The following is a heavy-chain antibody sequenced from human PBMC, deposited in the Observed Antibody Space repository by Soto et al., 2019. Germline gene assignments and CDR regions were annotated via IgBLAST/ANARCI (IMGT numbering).Heavy chain of an antibody. CDR3: AREIRAKDYGDYANWFDP. J-gene: IGHJ5*02. V-gene: IGHV1-46*01. CDR1: GYTFTSYY. Sequence: ASVKVSCKASGYTFTSYYMHWVRQAPGQGLEWMGIINPSGGSTSYAQKFQGRVTMTRDTSTSTVYMELSSLRSEDTAVYYCAREIRAKDYGDYANWFDPWSQGTLVTVSS. D-gene: IGHD4-17*01. CDR2: INPSGGST.